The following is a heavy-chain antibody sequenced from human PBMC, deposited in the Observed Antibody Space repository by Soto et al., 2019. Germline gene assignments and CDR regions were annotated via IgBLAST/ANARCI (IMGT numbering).Heavy chain of an antibody. CDR3: ARQRTAMVASAFDY. CDR1: GGSISSGDYY. CDR2: IYYSGST. J-gene: IGHJ4*02. V-gene: IGHV4-30-4*01. Sequence: QVQLQESGPGLVKPSQTLSLTCTVSGGSISSGDYYWSWIRQPPGKGLEWIGYIYYSGSTYYNPSLKSRVTISVDTSKNQFSLKLSSVTAADTGVYYCARQRTAMVASAFDYWGQGTLVTVSA. D-gene: IGHD5-18*01.